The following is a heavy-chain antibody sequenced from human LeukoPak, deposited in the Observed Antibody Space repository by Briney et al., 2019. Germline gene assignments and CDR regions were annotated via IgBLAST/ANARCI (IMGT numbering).Heavy chain of an antibody. CDR1: GVSISSGGYY. CDR2: IYHSGST. J-gene: IGHJ4*02. D-gene: IGHD6-6*01. CDR3: ARDQDSSSNYFDY. Sequence: SQTLSLTCTVSGVSISSGGYYWSWIRQPPGKGLEWIGYIYHSGSTYYNPSLKSRVTISVDRSKNQFSLKLSSVTAADTAVYYCARDQDSSSNYFDYWGQGTLVTVSS. V-gene: IGHV4-30-2*01.